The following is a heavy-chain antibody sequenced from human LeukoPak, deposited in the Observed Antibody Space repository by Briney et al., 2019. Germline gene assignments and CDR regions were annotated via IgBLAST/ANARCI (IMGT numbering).Heavy chain of an antibody. CDR2: IYSGGST. V-gene: IGHV3-66*01. J-gene: IGHJ4*02. D-gene: IGHD3-22*01. CDR3: ARGLNYYDSSGYYPYFDY. Sequence: GGSLRLSCAASGFTVSSNYMSWVRQAPGKGLEWVSVIYSGGSTYYADSEKGRFTISSDNSKNTLYLQMNSLRAEDTAVYYCARGLNYYDSSGYYPYFDYWGQGTLVTVSS. CDR1: GFTVSSNY.